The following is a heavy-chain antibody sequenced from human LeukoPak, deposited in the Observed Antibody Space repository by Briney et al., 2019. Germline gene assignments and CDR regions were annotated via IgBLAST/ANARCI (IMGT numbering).Heavy chain of an antibody. CDR2: IIPIFGTA. V-gene: IGHV1-69*05. D-gene: IGHD3-3*01. J-gene: IGHJ4*02. CDR1: GGTFSSYA. CDR3: ARDDFWGGYCLDY. Sequence: SVKVSCKASGGTFSSYAISWVRQAPGQGLEWMGRIIPIFGTANYAQKFQGRVTITTDESTSTAYMELSSLRSEDTAVYYCARDDFWGGYCLDYWGQGTLVTVSS.